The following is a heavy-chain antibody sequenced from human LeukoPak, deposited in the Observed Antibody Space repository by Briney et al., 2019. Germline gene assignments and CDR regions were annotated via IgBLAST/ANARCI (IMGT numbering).Heavy chain of an antibody. CDR2: MNPNSGGT. Sequence: PMASVKVSCKASGYTFTSYDINWVRQATGQGLEWMGWMNPNSGGTNYAQKFQGRVTMTRDTSISTAYMELSRLRSDDTAVYYCARDRITMVRGVISYWGQGTLVTVSS. J-gene: IGHJ4*02. V-gene: IGHV1-2*02. CDR1: GYTFTSYD. D-gene: IGHD3-10*01. CDR3: ARDRITMVRGVISY.